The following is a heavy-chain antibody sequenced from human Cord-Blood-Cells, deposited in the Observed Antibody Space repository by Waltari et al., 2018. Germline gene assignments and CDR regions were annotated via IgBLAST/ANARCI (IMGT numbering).Heavy chain of an antibody. CDR1: GYSISSGYY. CDR2: IYHSGST. J-gene: IGHJ5*02. CDR3: ARDVGDGYNSVWGKGDWFDP. V-gene: IGHV4-38-2*02. D-gene: IGHD5-12*01. Sequence: QVQLQESGQGLVKPSEPLSLTCAVSGYSISSGYYSGWIRQPPGQGMEWIGSIYHSGSTYYNPSLKSRVTISVDTSKNQFSLKLSSVTAADTAVYYCARDVGDGYNSVWGKGDWFDPWGQGTLVTVSS.